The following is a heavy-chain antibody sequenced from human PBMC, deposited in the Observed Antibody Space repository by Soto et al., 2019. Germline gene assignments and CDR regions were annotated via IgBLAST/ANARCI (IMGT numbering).Heavy chain of an antibody. V-gene: IGHV1-18*01. Sequence: ASVKVSCKVFGYTFSTYGLSWVRQAPGQGLEWMRWVSPYNGNTYYAPGLQGRVTMTTDTSTNTAYMSLRSLRSDDTAIYYCVGGGILEANRPYYYYGLDVWGQGTPVTVSS. D-gene: IGHD1-1*01. J-gene: IGHJ6*02. CDR1: GYTFSTYG. CDR3: VGGGILEANRPYYYYGLDV. CDR2: VSPYNGNT.